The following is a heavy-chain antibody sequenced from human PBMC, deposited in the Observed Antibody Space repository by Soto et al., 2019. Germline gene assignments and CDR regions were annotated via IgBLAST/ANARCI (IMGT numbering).Heavy chain of an antibody. J-gene: IGHJ6*02. V-gene: IGHV3-30-3*01. Sequence: QVQLVESGGGVVQPGRSLRLSCAASGFTFSSYAMHWVRQAPGKGLEWVAVISYDGSNKYYADSVKGRFTISRDNSKNTLYLQMNSLRAEETAVYYCARELRNAYYYYGMDVWGQGTTVTVSS. D-gene: IGHD1-1*01. CDR2: ISYDGSNK. CDR1: GFTFSSYA. CDR3: ARELRNAYYYYGMDV.